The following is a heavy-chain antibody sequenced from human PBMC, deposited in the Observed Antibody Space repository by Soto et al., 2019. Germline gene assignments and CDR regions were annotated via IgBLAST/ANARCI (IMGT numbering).Heavy chain of an antibody. V-gene: IGHV3-74*01. CDR1: GFTISNYW. CDR3: ARDRPHNWFDP. CDR2: IDSYGGYS. J-gene: IGHJ5*02. Sequence: EVQLVESGGGLVQPGGSLSLSCAASGFTISNYWMHWVRQSPGKGLVWVAGIDSYGGYSGYADSVRGRFTISRDNGKNSLYLQMNSLRHEDTAVYYCARDRPHNWFDPWGQGALVTVST.